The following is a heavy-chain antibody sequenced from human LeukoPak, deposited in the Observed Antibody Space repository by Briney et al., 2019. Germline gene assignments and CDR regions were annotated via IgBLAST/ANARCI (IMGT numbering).Heavy chain of an antibody. CDR1: GGTFSSYA. CDR2: IIPIFGTA. V-gene: IGHV1-69*13. Sequence: ASVKVSCKASGGTFSSYAISWVRQAPGQGLEWMGGIIPIFGTANYAQKFQGRVTITADESTSTAYMELSSLRSEDTAVYYCATPLFGRFLEWLSPAYYFDYWGQGTLVTVSS. J-gene: IGHJ4*02. D-gene: IGHD3-3*01. CDR3: ATPLFGRFLEWLSPAYYFDY.